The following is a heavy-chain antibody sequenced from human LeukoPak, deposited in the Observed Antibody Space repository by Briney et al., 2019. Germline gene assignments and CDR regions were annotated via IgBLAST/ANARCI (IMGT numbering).Heavy chain of an antibody. J-gene: IGHJ4*02. CDR2: INHSGST. CDR1: GGSFSGYY. V-gene: IGHV4-34*01. D-gene: IGHD5-12*01. CDR3: ARRRLRLSSPFDY. Sequence: SETLSLTCAVYGGSFSGYYWSWIRQPPGKGLEWIGEINHSGSTNYNPSLKSRVTISVDTSKNQFSLKLSSVTAADTAVYYCARRRLRLSSPFDYWGQGTLVTVSS.